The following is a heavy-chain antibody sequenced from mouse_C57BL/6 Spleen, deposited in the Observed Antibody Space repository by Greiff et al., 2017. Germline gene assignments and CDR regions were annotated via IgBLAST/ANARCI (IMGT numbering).Heavy chain of an antibody. CDR2: IYPSDSET. CDR1: GYTFTSYW. V-gene: IGHV1-61*01. Sequence: QVQLQQPGAELVRPGSSVKLSCKASGYTFTSYWMDWVKQRPGQGLEWIGNIYPSDSETHYNQKFKDKATLTVDKSSSTAYMQLSSLTSEDSAFYYCARGYYGSREYYFDYWGQGTTLTVSS. CDR3: ARGYYGSREYYFDY. D-gene: IGHD1-1*01. J-gene: IGHJ2*01.